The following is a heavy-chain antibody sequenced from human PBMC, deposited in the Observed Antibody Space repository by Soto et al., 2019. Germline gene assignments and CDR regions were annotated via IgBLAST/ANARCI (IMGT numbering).Heavy chain of an antibody. CDR2: IIPIFGTA. D-gene: IGHD6-13*01. J-gene: IGHJ6*02. V-gene: IGHV1-69*13. CDR1: GGTFSSYA. Sequence: SVKVSCKASGGTFSSYAISWVRQAPGQGLEWMGGIIPIFGTANYAQKFQGRVTITADESTSTAYMELSSLRSEDTAVYYCARVTYSSPPAYYYYYGMDVWGQGTTVTVSS. CDR3: ARVTYSSPPAYYYYYGMDV.